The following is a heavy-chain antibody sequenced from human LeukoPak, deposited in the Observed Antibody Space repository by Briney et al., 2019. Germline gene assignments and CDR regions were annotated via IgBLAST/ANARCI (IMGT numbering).Heavy chain of an antibody. CDR1: GYSISSGYY. V-gene: IGHV3-23*01. Sequence: PSETLSLTCTVSGYSISSGYYWGWIRQPPGKGLEWVSVISSSGDITYYADSVKGRLTISRDNSKNTLYLQMNSLRAEDTGVFYCAKVMERGYSYGYDYWGQGTLVTVSS. CDR3: AKVMERGYSYGYDY. D-gene: IGHD5-18*01. J-gene: IGHJ4*02. CDR2: ISSSGDIT.